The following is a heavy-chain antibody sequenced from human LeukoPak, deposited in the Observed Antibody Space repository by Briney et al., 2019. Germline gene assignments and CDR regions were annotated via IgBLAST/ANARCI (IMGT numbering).Heavy chain of an antibody. J-gene: IGHJ3*02. CDR3: AKDRSMTTAAFDI. V-gene: IGHV3-30*02. D-gene: IGHD4-17*01. CDR1: GFTFSSYG. Sequence: PGGSLRLSCAASGFTFSSYGMHWVRQAPGKGLEWVAFIRYDGSNKYYADSVKGRFTISRDNSKNTLYLQMNSLRAEDTAVYYCAKDRSMTTAAFDIWGQGTMVTVSS. CDR2: IRYDGSNK.